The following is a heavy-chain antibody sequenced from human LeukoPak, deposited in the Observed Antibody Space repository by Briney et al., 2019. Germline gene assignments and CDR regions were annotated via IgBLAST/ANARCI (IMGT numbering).Heavy chain of an antibody. D-gene: IGHD5-18*01. CDR2: IYYSGST. CDR1: GGSISSYH. CDR3: ARGLGAMGYYYYGMDV. J-gene: IGHJ6*02. V-gene: IGHV4-59*01. Sequence: SETLSLACTVSGGSISSYHWSWIRQPPGKGLEWIGYIYYSGSTNYNPSLKSRVTISVDTSKNRFSLKLSSVTAADTAVYYCARGLGAMGYYYYGMDVWGQGTTVTVSS.